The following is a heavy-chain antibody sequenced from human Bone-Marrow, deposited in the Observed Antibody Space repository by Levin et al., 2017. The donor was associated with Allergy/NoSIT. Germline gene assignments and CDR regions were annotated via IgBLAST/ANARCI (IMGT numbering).Heavy chain of an antibody. J-gene: IGHJ1*01. CDR1: GYSFPDSY. CDR2: IIPRSGGA. D-gene: IGHD1-1*01. V-gene: IGHV1-2*02. Sequence: ASVKVSCRASGYSFPDSYIHWVRQAPGQGLEWMGWIIPRSGGAKYAQPFQGRVTMTGDTSTSTVYLELRGLTSEDTAMYYCLRDQREVATAWGQGTLVTVSS. CDR3: LRDQREVATA.